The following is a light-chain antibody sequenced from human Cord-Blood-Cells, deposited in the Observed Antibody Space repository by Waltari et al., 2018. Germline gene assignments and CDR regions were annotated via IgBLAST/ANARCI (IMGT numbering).Light chain of an antibody. Sequence: QSALTQPASVSGSPGQSITISCTGTSSYVGGYNYVSWYQQYPGKAPKLMIYDVSNRPSGVSNRFSGSKSGNTASLTISGLQAEDEADYYCSSYTSSSNVVFGGGTKLTVL. CDR3: SSYTSSSNVV. CDR1: SSYVGGYNY. CDR2: DVS. J-gene: IGLJ2*01. V-gene: IGLV2-14*01.